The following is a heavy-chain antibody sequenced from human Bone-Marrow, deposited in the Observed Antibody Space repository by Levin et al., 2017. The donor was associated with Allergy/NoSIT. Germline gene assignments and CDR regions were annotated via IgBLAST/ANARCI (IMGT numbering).Heavy chain of an antibody. CDR3: ARDNCRNWNYGGGIFDY. CDR2: INTNTGNP. V-gene: IGHV7-4-1*02. D-gene: IGHD1-7*01. CDR1: GYTFTSYA. Sequence: ASVKVSCKASGYTFTSYAMNWVRQAPGQGLEWMGWINTNTGNPTYAQGFTGRFVFSLDTSVSTAYLQISSLKAEDTAVYYCARDNCRNWNYGGGIFDYWGQGTLVTVSS. J-gene: IGHJ4*02.